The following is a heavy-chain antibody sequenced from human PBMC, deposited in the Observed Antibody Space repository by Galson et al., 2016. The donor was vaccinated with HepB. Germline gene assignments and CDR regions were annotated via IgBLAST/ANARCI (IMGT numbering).Heavy chain of an antibody. Sequence: SLRLSCAASGFTVSSNYMTWVRQAPGKGLEYVSVIYSGGTTYYADSVKGRFTISRDNSKNTLFLQMNTLRAEDTAVYYCARGVYGDHGWFDYWGQGTTVTVSS. CDR3: ARGVYGDHGWFDY. D-gene: IGHD4-17*01. CDR2: IYSGGTT. CDR1: GFTVSSNY. V-gene: IGHV3-66*02. J-gene: IGHJ4*03.